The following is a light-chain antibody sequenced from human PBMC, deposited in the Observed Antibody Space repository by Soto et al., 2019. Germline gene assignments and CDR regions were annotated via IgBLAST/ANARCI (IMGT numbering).Light chain of an antibody. CDR1: QSVDRSY. CDR2: GAS. J-gene: IGKJ1*01. Sequence: EGVLTQSPGTLSLSPGERATLSCRASQSVDRSYLAWYQQRPGQAPRLLIYGASSRATGIPDRFSGSGSGTDFTLTISRLEPEDFAVYYCQQYGSSPGTFGQGTKVEIK. V-gene: IGKV3-20*01. CDR3: QQYGSSPGT.